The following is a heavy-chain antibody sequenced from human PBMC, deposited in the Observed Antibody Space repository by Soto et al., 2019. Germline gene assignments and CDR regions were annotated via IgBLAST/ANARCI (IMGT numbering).Heavy chain of an antibody. CDR1: GGSFTSNNW. D-gene: IGHD1-7*01. V-gene: IGHV4-4*02. CDR3: ASRDPGTSVDY. CDR2: IYRTGST. J-gene: IGHJ4*02. Sequence: PSETLSLTCAVSGGSFTSNNWWTCVRQPPGQGLEWIGEIYRTGSTNYNPSLKSRVTISLDKSENQFSLKVTSLTAADTAVYYCASRDPGTSVDYWGQGTLVIVSS.